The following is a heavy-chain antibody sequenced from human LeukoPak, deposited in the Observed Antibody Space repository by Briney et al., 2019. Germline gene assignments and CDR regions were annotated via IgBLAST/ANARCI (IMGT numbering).Heavy chain of an antibody. J-gene: IGHJ4*02. CDR1: GFTFSTYW. Sequence: GGSLRLSCTASGFTFSTYWMSWVRQAPGKGLEWVANIKQDGSAKYYVDSVKGRFTISRDNARNSLYLQMNSLRAEDTAVYYCAREGSAIGRHYLDYWGQGTLVTVSS. CDR2: IKQDGSAK. V-gene: IGHV3-7*05. D-gene: IGHD1-26*01. CDR3: AREGSAIGRHYLDY.